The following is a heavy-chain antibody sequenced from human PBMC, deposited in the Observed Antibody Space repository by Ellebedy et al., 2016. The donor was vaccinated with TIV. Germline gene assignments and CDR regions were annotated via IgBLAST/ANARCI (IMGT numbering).Heavy chain of an antibody. CDR1: GYSFASYY. CDR3: ARDNSPYSGYHFRVVDD. CDR2: INPSTGST. Sequence: AASVKVSCKASGYSFASYYIHWVRQAPGQGLQWMGIINPSTGSTTYAQKVQGRITMTRDTSTSTVYMELSSLRSEDTAVYYCARDNSPYSGYHFRVVDDWGQGTLVTVSS. D-gene: IGHD5-12*01. J-gene: IGHJ4*02. V-gene: IGHV1-46*01.